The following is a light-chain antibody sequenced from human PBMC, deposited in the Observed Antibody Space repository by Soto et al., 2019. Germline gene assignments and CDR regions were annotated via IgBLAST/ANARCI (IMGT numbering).Light chain of an antibody. CDR1: SSNIGSNT. CDR3: AAWDDSLKAI. J-gene: IGLJ7*01. Sequence: QSVLTQPPSVSGTPGQRVTISCSGSSSNIGSNTVNWYQQFQGTAPRLLIYSSYQRPSGVPDRFSGSQSGTSASLAISGLQSDDEADYYCAAWDDSLKAIFGGGTQLTVL. CDR2: SSY. V-gene: IGLV1-44*01.